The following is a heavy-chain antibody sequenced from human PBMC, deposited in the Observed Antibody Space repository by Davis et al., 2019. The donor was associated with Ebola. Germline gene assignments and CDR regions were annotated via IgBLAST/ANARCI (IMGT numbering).Heavy chain of an antibody. J-gene: IGHJ6*03. Sequence: GESLKISCAASGFTFSSYGMHWVRQAPGKGLEWVAFIRYDGSNKYYADSVKGRFTISRDNSKNTLYLQMNSLRAEDTAVYYCARRGAATTLYYYYYMDVWGKGTTVTVSS. CDR3: ARRGAATTLYYYYYMDV. D-gene: IGHD1-1*01. CDR1: GFTFSSYG. CDR2: IRYDGSNK. V-gene: IGHV3-30*02.